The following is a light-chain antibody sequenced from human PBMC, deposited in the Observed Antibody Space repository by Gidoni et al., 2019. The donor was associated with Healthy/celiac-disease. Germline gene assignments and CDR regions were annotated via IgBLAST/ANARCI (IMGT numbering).Light chain of an antibody. V-gene: IGKV3-20*01. CDR1: QSVSSSY. Sequence: EIVLTQSPGTLSLSPGERATLSRRASQSVSSSYLAWYQQKPGQAPRLLFYGASSMATGIPDRFSGSGSGTDFPLTISRLEPDDFAVYYCQQYGSSPPPFGGGTKVEIK. CDR3: QQYGSSPPP. CDR2: GAS. J-gene: IGKJ4*01.